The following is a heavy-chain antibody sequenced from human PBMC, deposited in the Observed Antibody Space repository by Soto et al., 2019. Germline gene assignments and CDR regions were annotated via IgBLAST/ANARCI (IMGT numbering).Heavy chain of an antibody. CDR2: IIPDFGTG. V-gene: IGHV1-69*01. CDR1: GGTFNSYA. Sequence: QVLLVQSGAEVRKPGSSVNVSCKASGGTFNSYAISWVRRAPGQGLEWMGGIIPDFGTGNSAQKFRGRVSIIADASTTTVYMGLSGLTSEDTAVYYCARERGGYNRGDFEFWGQGTQVTVSS. J-gene: IGHJ4*02. CDR3: ARERGGYNRGDFEF. D-gene: IGHD1-26*01.